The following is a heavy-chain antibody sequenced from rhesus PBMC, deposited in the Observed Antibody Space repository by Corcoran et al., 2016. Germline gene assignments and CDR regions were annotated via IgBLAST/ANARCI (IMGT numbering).Heavy chain of an antibody. CDR3: ARDPYNIWTGYYTPFDY. D-gene: IGHD3-3*01. V-gene: IGHV4-173*01. CDR2: ISGSGGST. J-gene: IGHJ4*01. CDR1: GGSISSNY. Sequence: QVQLQESGPGLVKPSETLSLTCAVSGGSISSNYWSWIRQPPGTGPGWIGRISGSGGSTDYNPSLKSRVTISTDTSKNQFSLKLSSVTAADTAVYYCARDPYNIWTGYYTPFDYWGQGVLVTVSS.